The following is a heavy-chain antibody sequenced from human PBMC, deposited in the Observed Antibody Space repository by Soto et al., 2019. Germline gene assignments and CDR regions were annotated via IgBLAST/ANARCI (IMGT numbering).Heavy chain of an antibody. V-gene: IGHV3-30-3*01. Sequence: QVQLVESGGGVVQPGRSLRLSCAASGFTFSSYAMHWVRQAPGKGLEWVAVISYDGSNKYYADSVKGRFTISRDNSRNTLYLQMNSLIAEDTAVYYCAKVSGRGPTTSFDYWGQGTLVTVSS. CDR2: ISYDGSNK. D-gene: IGHD1-1*01. CDR1: GFTFSSYA. CDR3: AKVSGRGPTTSFDY. J-gene: IGHJ4*02.